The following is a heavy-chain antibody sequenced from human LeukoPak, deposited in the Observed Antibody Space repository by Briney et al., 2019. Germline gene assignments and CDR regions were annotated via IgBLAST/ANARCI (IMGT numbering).Heavy chain of an antibody. Sequence: PGGSLRLSCAASGFTFSSYGMHWVRQAPGKGLEWVAFIRYDGSNKYYADSVKSRFTISRDNSKNTLYLQMNSLRAEDTAVYYCAKPRGAYNWNCGGYWGQGTLVTVSS. J-gene: IGHJ4*02. CDR2: IRYDGSNK. D-gene: IGHD1-7*01. V-gene: IGHV3-30*02. CDR3: AKPRGAYNWNCGGY. CDR1: GFTFSSYG.